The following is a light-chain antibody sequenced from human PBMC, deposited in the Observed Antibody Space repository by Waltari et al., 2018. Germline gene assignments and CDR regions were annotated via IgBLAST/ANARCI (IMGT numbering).Light chain of an antibody. Sequence: QSALTHPASVSGSLVQSITISCPWPSRDVGGYGQVSWYQQHPGKAPELIIYEVSKRPSGVSDRFSGSKSGNTASLTISGLQADDEADFYCSSFTYTTTLVFGGGTKLTVL. CDR2: EVS. V-gene: IGLV2-14*01. CDR3: SSFTYTTTLV. J-gene: IGLJ3*02. CDR1: SRDVGGYGQ.